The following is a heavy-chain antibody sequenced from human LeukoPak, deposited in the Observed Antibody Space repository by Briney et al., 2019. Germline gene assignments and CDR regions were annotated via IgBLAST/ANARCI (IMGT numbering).Heavy chain of an antibody. D-gene: IGHD5-18*01. Sequence: ASVKVSCKASGYTFTNYYMHWVRQAPGQGLEWMGIINPSGGGTGYAQKFQGRLTMTRDTSTTTVYMELSSLRSEDTAMYYCAREIGPRQLHLWGSAFDYWGQGTLVTVSS. J-gene: IGHJ4*02. CDR2: INPSGGGT. CDR3: AREIGPRQLHLWGSAFDY. CDR1: GYTFTNYY. V-gene: IGHV1-46*01.